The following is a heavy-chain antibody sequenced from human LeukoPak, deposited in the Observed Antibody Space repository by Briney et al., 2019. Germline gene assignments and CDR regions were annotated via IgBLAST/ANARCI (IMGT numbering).Heavy chain of an antibody. J-gene: IGHJ3*02. CDR3: ARHGGESIVAMILHAFDI. D-gene: IGHD5-12*01. Sequence: SETLSLTCTVSGGSISSYSWSWIRQPPGKGPEWIGSIYYSGSTNYNPSLKSRVTMSVDTSKNQFSLKLSSVTAADTAVYYCARHGGESIVAMILHAFDIWGQGTMVTVSS. CDR2: IYYSGST. CDR1: GGSISSYS. V-gene: IGHV4-59*08.